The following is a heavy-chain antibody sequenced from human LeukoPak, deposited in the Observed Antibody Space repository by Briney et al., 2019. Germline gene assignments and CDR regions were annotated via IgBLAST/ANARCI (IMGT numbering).Heavy chain of an antibody. CDR1: GGSISSYY. V-gene: IGHV4-59*08. D-gene: IGHD3-9*01. CDR3: ARWGTAIFGLGVNAFDI. Sequence: PSETLSLTCTVSGGSISSYYWSWIRQPPGKGLEWIGYIYYSGSTNYNPSLKSRVTISVDTSKNQFSLKLSSVTAADTAVYYCARWGTAIFGLGVNAFDIWGQGTMVTVSS. J-gene: IGHJ3*02. CDR2: IYYSGST.